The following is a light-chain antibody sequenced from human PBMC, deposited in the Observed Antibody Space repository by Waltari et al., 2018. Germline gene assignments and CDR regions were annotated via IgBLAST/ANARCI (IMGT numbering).Light chain of an antibody. CDR3: QKYDSAPWT. CDR1: QGINNY. Sequence: DIQMTQSPSSLSASVGDRVTITCRASQGINNYLVWYQQNTAKVPKLLIYAASTLQSGVPSRFSGSGSGTDFTLTISSLQPEDFATYYCQKYDSAPWTFGQGTKVEVK. CDR2: AAS. J-gene: IGKJ1*01. V-gene: IGKV1-27*01.